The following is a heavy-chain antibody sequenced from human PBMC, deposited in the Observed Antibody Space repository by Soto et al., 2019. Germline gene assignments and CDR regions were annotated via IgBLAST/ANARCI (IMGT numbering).Heavy chain of an antibody. Sequence: ASVKVSCKASGYTFTSYDISWVRQATGQGLEWMGWISAYSGNTSYAQKIQGRVTMTTDTSTSTAYMELRSLRSDDTAVYYCARHYDFWSGPRPFDYWGQGTLVTVSS. CDR1: GYTFTSYD. V-gene: IGHV1-18*01. CDR3: ARHYDFWSGPRPFDY. CDR2: ISAYSGNT. J-gene: IGHJ4*02. D-gene: IGHD3-3*01.